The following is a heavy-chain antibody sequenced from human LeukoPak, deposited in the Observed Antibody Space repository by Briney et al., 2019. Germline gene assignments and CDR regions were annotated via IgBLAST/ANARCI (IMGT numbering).Heavy chain of an antibody. D-gene: IGHD3-10*01. Sequence: GESLRLSCAASGFTFSSYAMSWVRQAPGKGLEWVSAISGSGSSTWYADSVKGRFTISRDNSKSTLYLQMSSLRPEDTALYYCVKDYYGSGSYGWFDPWGQGTLVTVSS. CDR3: VKDYYGSGSYGWFDP. V-gene: IGHV3-23*01. CDR2: ISGSGSST. CDR1: GFTFSSYA. J-gene: IGHJ5*02.